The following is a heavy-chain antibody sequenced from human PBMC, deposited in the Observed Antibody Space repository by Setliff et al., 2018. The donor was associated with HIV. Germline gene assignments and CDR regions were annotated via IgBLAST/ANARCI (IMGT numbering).Heavy chain of an antibody. CDR3: ARGPGGWQRDYYYYMDV. CDR1: GYSIRSGYY. J-gene: IGHJ6*03. Sequence: PSETLSLTCAVSGYSIRSGYYWGWIRQPPGKGLEWIGEINHSGDTNYNPSLKSRVTISVDMSKNQFSLKLRSVTAADTAVYYCARGPGGWQRDYYYYMDVWGKGTTVTVSS. CDR2: INHSGDT. D-gene: IGHD2-15*01. V-gene: IGHV4-38-2*01.